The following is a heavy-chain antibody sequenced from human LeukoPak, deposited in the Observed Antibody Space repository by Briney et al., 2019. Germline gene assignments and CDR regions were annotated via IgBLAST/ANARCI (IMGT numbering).Heavy chain of an antibody. CDR1: GYTFTGYY. J-gene: IGHJ4*02. CDR2: ISAYNGNT. CDR3: ARAKDYGDYIN. V-gene: IGHV1-18*04. Sequence: GASVKVSCKASGYTFTGYYMHWVRQAPGQGLEWMGWISAYNGNTNYAQKLQGRVTMTTDTSTSTAYMELRSLRSDDTAVYYCARAKDYGDYINWGQGTLVTVSS. D-gene: IGHD4-17*01.